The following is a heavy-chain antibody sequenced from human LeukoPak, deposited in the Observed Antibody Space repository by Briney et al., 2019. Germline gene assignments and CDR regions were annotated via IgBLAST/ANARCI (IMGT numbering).Heavy chain of an antibody. J-gene: IGHJ5*02. D-gene: IGHD3-10*01. V-gene: IGHV3-74*01. Sequence: GGSLRLSCAASGFTFNSYWMTWVRQPPGKGLVWVSSSNRDDSVTNYADSVKGRFTISRDNAKNSLYLQMNSLRAEDTAVYYCARDPGITHSNQGWFDPWGQGTLVTVSS. CDR2: SNRDDSVT. CDR1: GFTFNSYW. CDR3: ARDPGITHSNQGWFDP.